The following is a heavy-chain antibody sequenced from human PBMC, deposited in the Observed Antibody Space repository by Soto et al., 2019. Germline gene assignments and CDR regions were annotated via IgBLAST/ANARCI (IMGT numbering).Heavy chain of an antibody. CDR1: GFTFSSYG. CDR2: ISYDGSNK. Sequence: QVQLVESGGGVVQPGRALRLSCAASGFTFSSYGMHWVRQAPGKGLEWVAVISYDGSNKYYADSVKGRFTISRDNSKNTLYLQMNSLRAEDTAVYYCAKDPTQQLPAHYGMDVWGQGTTVTVSS. V-gene: IGHV3-30*18. D-gene: IGHD6-13*01. CDR3: AKDPTQQLPAHYGMDV. J-gene: IGHJ6*02.